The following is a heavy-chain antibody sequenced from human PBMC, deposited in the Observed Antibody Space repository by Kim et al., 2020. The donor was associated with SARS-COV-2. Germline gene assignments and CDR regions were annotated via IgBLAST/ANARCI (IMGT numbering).Heavy chain of an antibody. CDR2: ISYDGSNK. Sequence: GGSLRLSCAASGFTFSSYAMHWVRQAPGKGLEWVAVISYDGSNKYYADSVKGRFTISRDNSKNTLYLQMNSLRAEDTAVYYCARDLGHLLRYFDWSTKRNPDYWSEGTLVTDYS. CDR1: GFTFSSYA. D-gene: IGHD3-9*01. J-gene: IGHJ4*02. CDR3: ARDLGHLLRYFDWSTKRNPDY. V-gene: IGHV3-30*04.